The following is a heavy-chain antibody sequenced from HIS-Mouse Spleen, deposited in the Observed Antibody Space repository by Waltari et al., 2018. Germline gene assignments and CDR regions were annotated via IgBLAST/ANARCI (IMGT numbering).Heavy chain of an antibody. D-gene: IGHD2-2*01. V-gene: IGHV4-39*07. Sequence: QLQLQESGPGLVKPSETLSLTCTVSGGSISSSSYYWGWIRQPPGKGLEWIGSSYYSGSNNSNPSLKSSVTMSVDTSKNQFSLKLSSVTAADTAVYYCARGGAIVVVPAAMPGTAFDIWGQGTMVTVSS. CDR1: GGSISSSSYY. J-gene: IGHJ3*02. CDR3: ARGGAIVVVPAAMPGTAFDI. CDR2: SYYSGSN.